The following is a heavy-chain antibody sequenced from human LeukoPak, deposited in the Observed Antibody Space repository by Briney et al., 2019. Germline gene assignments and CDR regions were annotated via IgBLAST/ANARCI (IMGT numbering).Heavy chain of an antibody. Sequence: SETLPLTCTVSGGSISNYWWSWIRQPPGKGLEWIGYVFDSGGTNYNPSLKSRVTISVDTSKKQFSLKLSSVTAADTAVYYCARGYSSSWNYFDYWGQGTLVTVSS. V-gene: IGHV4-59*01. CDR2: VFDSGGT. CDR3: ARGYSSSWNYFDY. D-gene: IGHD6-13*01. CDR1: GGSISNYW. J-gene: IGHJ4*02.